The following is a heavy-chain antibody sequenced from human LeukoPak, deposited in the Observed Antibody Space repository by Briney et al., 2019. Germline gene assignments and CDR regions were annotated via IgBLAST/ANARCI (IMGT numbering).Heavy chain of an antibody. CDR1: GLTFSSYA. CDR3: VVVVAATLGY. J-gene: IGHJ4*02. D-gene: IGHD2-15*01. V-gene: IGHV3-23*01. Sequence: GGSLRLSCAASGLTFSSYAMSWVRQAPGKGLEWVSAISGSGGSTYYADSVKGRFTISRDNSKNTLYLQMNSLRAEGTAVYYCVVVVAATLGYWGQGTLVTVSS. CDR2: ISGSGGST.